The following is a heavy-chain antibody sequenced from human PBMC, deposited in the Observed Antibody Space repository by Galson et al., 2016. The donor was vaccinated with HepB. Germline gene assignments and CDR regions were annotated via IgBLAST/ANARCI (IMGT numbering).Heavy chain of an antibody. D-gene: IGHD4-11*01. V-gene: IGHV3-7*03. CDR1: GFTFRNYW. Sequence: SLRLSCATSGFTFRNYWMSWVRQAPGKGLEWVANIRPDGNQIFYGDSVRGRFTVSRDNAQNTLHLQMNSLRADDTAMYYCARDDGDYSNSYWGQGTLVTVSS. CDR2: IRPDGNQI. J-gene: IGHJ4*02. CDR3: ARDDGDYSNSY.